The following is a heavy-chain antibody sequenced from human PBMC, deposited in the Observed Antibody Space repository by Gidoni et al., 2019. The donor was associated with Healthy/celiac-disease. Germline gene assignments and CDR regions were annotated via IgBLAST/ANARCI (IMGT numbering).Heavy chain of an antibody. J-gene: IGHJ4*02. CDR2: IIPILGIA. D-gene: IGHD6-13*01. CDR1: GGTFSSYA. V-gene: IGHV1-69*09. CDR3: ARGSIAAAGTFFDY. Sequence: QVQLVQSGAEVKKPGSSVTVSCKASGGTFSSYAISWVRQAPGQGLEWMGRIIPILGIANYAQKFQGRVTITADKSTSTAYMELSSLRSEDTAVYYCARGSIAAAGTFFDYWGQGTLVTVSS.